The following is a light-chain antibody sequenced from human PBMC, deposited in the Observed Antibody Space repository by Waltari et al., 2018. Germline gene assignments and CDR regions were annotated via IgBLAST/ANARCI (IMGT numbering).Light chain of an antibody. CDR1: QSLDSNY. CDR3: QQYGSSPRYT. J-gene: IGKJ2*01. V-gene: IGKV3-20*01. Sequence: IVLTQSPGTLSLSPGEIATLSCRASQSLDSNYLAWYQRKPGQAPRLVIYGASRRATGVPDRFSGSGSGTDFTLIISRLEPEDFAVYYCQQYGSSPRYTFGQGTRLEIK. CDR2: GAS.